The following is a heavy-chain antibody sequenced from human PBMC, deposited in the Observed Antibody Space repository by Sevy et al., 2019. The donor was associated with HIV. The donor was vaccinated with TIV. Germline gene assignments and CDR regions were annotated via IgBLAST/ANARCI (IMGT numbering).Heavy chain of an antibody. Sequence: GGSLRLSCAASGFTFDDYGMSWVRQAPGKGLEWVSGINWNGGSTGYADSVKGRFTISRDNAKNSLYLQMNSLRAEDTALYYCAREEGYSSGWSIPGLFDYWGQGTLVTVSS. CDR3: AREEGYSSGWSIPGLFDY. CDR1: GFTFDDYG. J-gene: IGHJ4*02. D-gene: IGHD6-19*01. CDR2: INWNGGST. V-gene: IGHV3-20*04.